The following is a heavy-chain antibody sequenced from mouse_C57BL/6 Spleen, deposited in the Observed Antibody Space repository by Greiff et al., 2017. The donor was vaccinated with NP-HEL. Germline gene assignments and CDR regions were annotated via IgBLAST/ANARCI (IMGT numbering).Heavy chain of an antibody. V-gene: IGHV1-19*01. Sequence: EVQLQQSGPVLVKPGASVKMSCKASGYTFTDYYMNWVKQSHGKSLEWIGVINPYNGGTSYNQKFKGKATLTVDKSSSTAYMELNSLTSEDSAVYYCARGTYYSNYYFDYWGQGTTLTVSS. J-gene: IGHJ2*01. CDR1: GYTFTDYY. CDR2: INPYNGGT. D-gene: IGHD2-5*01. CDR3: ARGTYYSNYYFDY.